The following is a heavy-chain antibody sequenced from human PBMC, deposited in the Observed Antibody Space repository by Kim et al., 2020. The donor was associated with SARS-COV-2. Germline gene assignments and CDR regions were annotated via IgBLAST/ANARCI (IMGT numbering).Heavy chain of an antibody. CDR3: ARDSLGYCSGGSCYSSFDY. CDR1: GGTFSNYA. D-gene: IGHD2-15*01. V-gene: IGHV1-69*04. J-gene: IGHJ4*02. Sequence: SVKVSCKASGGTFSNYAISWVRQAPGQGLEWMGRIIPILGIANYAQNFQGRVTITADKSTSTAYMDLSSLRSEDTAVYYCARDSLGYCSGGSCYSSFDYWGQGTLVTVSS. CDR2: IIPILGIA.